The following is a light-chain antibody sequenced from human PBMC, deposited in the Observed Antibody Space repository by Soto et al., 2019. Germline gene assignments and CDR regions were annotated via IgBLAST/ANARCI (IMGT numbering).Light chain of an antibody. CDR2: EVS. V-gene: IGLV2-8*01. J-gene: IGLJ3*02. Sequence: QSVLTQPPSASGSPGQSVTISCTGTSSDVGAYKYVSWYQQYPGKAPKLMIYEVSKRPSGVPERFSGSKSGNTASLTVSGLQAEDEADYYCTSYAGSNIWVFGAGTLLTVL. CDR3: TSYAGSNIWV. CDR1: SSDVGAYKY.